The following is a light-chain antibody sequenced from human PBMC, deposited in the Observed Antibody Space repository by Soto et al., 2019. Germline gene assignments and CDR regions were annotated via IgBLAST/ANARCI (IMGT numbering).Light chain of an antibody. CDR1: QSVSSY. CDR3: QQRSDWPRT. V-gene: IGKV3-11*01. Sequence: EIVLTPSLATLFLSQGEKATLSCRASQSVSSYLVWYQQKPGQAPRLLIYDASNRATDIPPRFSGSGSGTDFTLTISSLEPEDFAVYYCQQRSDWPRTFVQGTKVDIK. CDR2: DAS. J-gene: IGKJ1*01.